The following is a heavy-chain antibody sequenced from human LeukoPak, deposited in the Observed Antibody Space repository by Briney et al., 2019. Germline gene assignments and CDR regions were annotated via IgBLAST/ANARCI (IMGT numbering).Heavy chain of an antibody. CDR3: ARDFAIPVAGFGH. CDR2: FYYSGST. D-gene: IGHD6-19*01. CDR1: GGSISSSNYY. V-gene: IGHV4-39*07. Sequence: SETPSLTCTVSGGSISSSNYYWGWIRQPPGKGLEWIGSFYYSGSTYYNPSLKSRVTISVDTSKNQFSLKVTSVTAADTAVYYCARDFAIPVAGFGHWGQGTLVTVSS. J-gene: IGHJ4*02.